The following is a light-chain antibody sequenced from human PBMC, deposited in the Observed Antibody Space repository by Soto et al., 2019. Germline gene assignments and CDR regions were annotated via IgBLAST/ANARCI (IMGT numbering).Light chain of an antibody. CDR2: EVS. V-gene: IGLV2-14*01. CDR3: SSQTASATVL. J-gene: IGLJ2*01. CDR1: SSDFGAYNF. Sequence: QSALTQPASVAGSPGQSITISFTGTSSDFGAYNFVSWYQQFPGKAPKLMIYEVSNRPSGVSDRFSGSKSGNTASLIISGLRPEDEADYYCSSQTASATVLFGGGTQLTVL.